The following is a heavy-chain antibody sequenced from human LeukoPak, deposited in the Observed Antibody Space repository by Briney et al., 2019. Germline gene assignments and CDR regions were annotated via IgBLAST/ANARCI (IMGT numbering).Heavy chain of an antibody. D-gene: IGHD3-22*01. CDR2: IYHSGST. CDR3: ARARGVDYYDSSGYNGPHDY. J-gene: IGHJ4*02. Sequence: SETLSLTCTVSGYSISSGYYWGWIRQPPGKGLEWIGSIYHSGSTYYNPSLKSRVTIPVDTSKNQFSLKLSSVTAADTAVYYCARARGVDYYDSSGYNGPHDYWGQGTLVTVSS. CDR1: GYSISSGYY. V-gene: IGHV4-38-2*02.